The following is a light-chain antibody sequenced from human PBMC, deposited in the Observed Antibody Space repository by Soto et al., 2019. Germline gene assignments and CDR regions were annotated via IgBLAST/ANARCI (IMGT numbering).Light chain of an antibody. J-gene: IGLJ1*01. V-gene: IGLV1-40*01. CDR1: SSNIGAGFD. CDR3: QSYDSFIV. CDR2: ANR. Sequence: QSVLTQPPSVSAAPGQRVTISCTGSSSNIGAGFDVHWYQQLPGTAPKLLIYANRNRPSGVPERFSASKSGTSASLAITGLQAEDEADYYCQSYDSFIVFGTGTKVTVL.